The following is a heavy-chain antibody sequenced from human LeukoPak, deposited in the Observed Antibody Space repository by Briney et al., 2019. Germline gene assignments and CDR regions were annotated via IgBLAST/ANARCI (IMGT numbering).Heavy chain of an antibody. CDR1: GFSLSTSGLC. V-gene: IGHV2-70*11. Sequence: SGPALMKPTQTLTLTCTFSGFSLSTSGLCVSWIRQPQGKALGWLARIDWDDEKYYSTSLKTRPTISTDASNSQVVLTMTNLYPVDTATYESARIINAIRYDSSGYSIDWGQGTLVTVSS. CDR2: IDWDDEK. J-gene: IGHJ4*02. CDR3: ARIINAIRYDSSGYSID. D-gene: IGHD3-22*01.